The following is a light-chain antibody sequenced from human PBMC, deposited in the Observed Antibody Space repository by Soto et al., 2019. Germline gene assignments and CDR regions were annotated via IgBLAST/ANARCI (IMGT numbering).Light chain of an antibody. CDR2: GAS. Sequence: EIVLTQSPATLSVSPGERATLPCRASQSVSSNLAWYQQRPGQAPRLLIYGASTRATGISARFSGSGSGTEFTLTISSLQSEDFTVYYCQQYNKWPLFTFGPGTRVDFK. V-gene: IGKV3-15*01. CDR3: QQYNKWPLFT. CDR1: QSVSSN. J-gene: IGKJ3*01.